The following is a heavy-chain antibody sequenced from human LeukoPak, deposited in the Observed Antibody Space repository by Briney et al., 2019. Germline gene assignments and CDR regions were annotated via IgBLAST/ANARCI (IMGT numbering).Heavy chain of an antibody. V-gene: IGHV3-49*04. CDR2: IRSKAYGGTT. D-gene: IGHD3-3*01. CDR1: GFTFGDYA. J-gene: IGHJ6*02. Sequence: GGSLRLSCTASGFTFGDYAMSWVRQAPGKGLEGVGFIRSKAYGGTTEYAASVKGRFTISRDDSKSIAYLQMNSLKTEDTAVYYCTRDRAIFGVVIIDLYGMDVWGQGTTVTVSS. CDR3: TRDRAIFGVVIIDLYGMDV.